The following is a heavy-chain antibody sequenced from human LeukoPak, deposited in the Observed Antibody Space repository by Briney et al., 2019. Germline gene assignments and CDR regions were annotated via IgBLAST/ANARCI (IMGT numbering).Heavy chain of an antibody. V-gene: IGHV3-21*01. CDR1: GFTFSSYS. J-gene: IGHJ4*02. CDR2: ISSSSSYI. CDR3: ARHYYDFWSGTEGGY. Sequence: GSLRLSCAASGFTFSSYSMNWVRQAPGKGLEWVSSISSSSSYIYYADSVKGRFTISRDNAKNSLYLQMNSLRAEDTAVYYCARHYYDFWSGTEGGYWGQGTLVTVSS. D-gene: IGHD3-3*01.